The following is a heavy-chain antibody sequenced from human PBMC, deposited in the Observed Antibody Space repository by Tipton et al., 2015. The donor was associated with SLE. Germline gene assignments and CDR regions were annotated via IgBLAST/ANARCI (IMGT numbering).Heavy chain of an antibody. CDR2: IYSGGRT. CDR3: ARDHAIKMKGS. V-gene: IGHV3-66*01. J-gene: IGHJ4*02. CDR1: GFTVSSNY. D-gene: IGHD2-21*01. Sequence: SLRLSCAASGFTVSSNYMSWVRQAPGKGLEWVSVIYSGGRTYYADSVKGGLTISSDNFKKTLYLQKNSLRAEDTAVYYCARDHAIKMKGSWGKGTLVTVSS.